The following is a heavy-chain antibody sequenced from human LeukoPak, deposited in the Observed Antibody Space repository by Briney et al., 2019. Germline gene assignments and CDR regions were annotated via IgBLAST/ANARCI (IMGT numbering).Heavy chain of an antibody. CDR2: TYYRSKWYT. CDR3: ARVGGDYSYGMDV. V-gene: IGHV6-1*01. CDR1: GDSVSGNNVA. D-gene: IGHD1-26*01. Sequence: SQTLSLTCAISGDSVSGNNVAWNWIRQSPSRGLEWLGRTYYRSKWYTEYAISVKSRITINPDTSKNQFSLQLNSVTLEDTAVYYCARVGGDYSYGMDVWGQGTTVTVPS. J-gene: IGHJ6*02.